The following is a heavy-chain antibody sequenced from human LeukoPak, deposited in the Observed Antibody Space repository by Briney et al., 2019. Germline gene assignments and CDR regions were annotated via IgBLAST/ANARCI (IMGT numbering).Heavy chain of an antibody. Sequence: GGSLRLSCAASGFTFSSYAMSWVRQAPGKGLEWVSAISGSGGSTYYADSVKGRFTISRDNSKNALYLQMNSLRAEDTAVYYCAKSSRQQLAFYYYYGMDVWGQGTTVTVSS. CDR3: AKSSRQQLAFYYYYGMDV. V-gene: IGHV3-23*01. D-gene: IGHD6-13*01. J-gene: IGHJ6*02. CDR2: ISGSGGST. CDR1: GFTFSSYA.